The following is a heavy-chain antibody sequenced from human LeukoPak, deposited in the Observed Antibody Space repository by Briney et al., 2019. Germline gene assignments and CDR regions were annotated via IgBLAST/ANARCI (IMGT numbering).Heavy chain of an antibody. Sequence: ASVKVSCKASGYTFTSYYMHWVRQAPGQGLEWIGIINPSGGSTSYAQKFQGRVTMTRDMSTSTVYMELSSLRSEDTAVYYCAREGGDYYFDYWGQGTLVTVSS. D-gene: IGHD2-21*02. CDR3: AREGGDYYFDY. J-gene: IGHJ4*02. CDR1: GYTFTSYY. V-gene: IGHV1-46*01. CDR2: INPSGGST.